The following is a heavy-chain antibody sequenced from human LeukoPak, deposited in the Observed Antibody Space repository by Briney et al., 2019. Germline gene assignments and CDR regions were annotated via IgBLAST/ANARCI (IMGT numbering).Heavy chain of an antibody. J-gene: IGHJ4*02. CDR1: GGSFSGYY. Sequence: SETLSLTCAVYGGSFSGYYWSWIRQPPGKGLEWIGEIHDSGGTNYNPSLKSRVTMSVDTSKNQFSLKLSSVTAADTAVYYCARDPNGDYDWGQGTLVTVSS. CDR2: IHDSGGT. V-gene: IGHV4-34*01. D-gene: IGHD4-17*01. CDR3: ARDPNGDYD.